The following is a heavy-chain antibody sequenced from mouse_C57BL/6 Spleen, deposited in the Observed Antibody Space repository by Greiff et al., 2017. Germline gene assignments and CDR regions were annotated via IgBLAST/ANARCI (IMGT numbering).Heavy chain of an antibody. J-gene: IGHJ3*01. V-gene: IGHV1-15*01. CDR1: GYTFTDYA. CDR2: IDPETGGT. D-gene: IGHD2-3*01. Sequence: VLLLQSGAELVRPGASVTLSCKASGYTFTDYAMHWVKQTPVHGLEWIGAIDPETGGTAYNQKFKGKAILTADKSSSTAYMELRSLKSEDSAVYYCTGDGYYSAWFAYWGQGTLVTVSA. CDR3: TGDGYYSAWFAY.